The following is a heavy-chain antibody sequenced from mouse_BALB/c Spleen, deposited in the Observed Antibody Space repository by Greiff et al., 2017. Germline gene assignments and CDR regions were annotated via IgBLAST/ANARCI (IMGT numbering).Heavy chain of an antibody. J-gene: IGHJ1*01. CDR1: GFTFSSYA. Sequence: EVQRVESGGGLVKPGGSLKLSCAASGFTFSSYAMSWVRQTPEKRLEWVASISSGGSTYYPDSVKGRFTISRDNARNILYLQMSSLRSEDTAMYYCARGTTVVARYWYFDVWGAGTTVTVSS. V-gene: IGHV5-6-5*01. CDR2: ISSGGST. CDR3: ARGTTVVARYWYFDV. D-gene: IGHD1-1*01.